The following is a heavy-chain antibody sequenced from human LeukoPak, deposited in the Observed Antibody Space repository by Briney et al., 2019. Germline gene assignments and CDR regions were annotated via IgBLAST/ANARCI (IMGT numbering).Heavy chain of an antibody. CDR2: INPSGGST. V-gene: IGHV1-46*01. CDR3: AAEYSSSSRRYYYYMDV. J-gene: IGHJ6*03. Sequence: ASVKVSCKASGYTFTSYYMHWVRQAPGQGLEWMGIINPSGGSTSYAQKFQERVTITRDMSTSTAYMELSSLRSEDTAVYYCAAEYSSSSRRYYYYMDVWGKGTTVTVSS. D-gene: IGHD6-6*01. CDR1: GYTFTSYY.